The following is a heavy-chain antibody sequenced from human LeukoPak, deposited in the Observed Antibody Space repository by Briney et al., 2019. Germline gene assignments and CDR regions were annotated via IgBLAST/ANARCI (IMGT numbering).Heavy chain of an antibody. CDR3: ARHQKPYDSSGYYPGAFDI. Sequence: GKPLKISCKGSGYSFTSYWIGWVRQLPGKGLKWMGIIYPGDSDTRYSPSFQGQVTISADKSISTAYLQWSSLKASDTAMYYCARHQKPYDSSGYYPGAFDIWGQGTMVTVSS. V-gene: IGHV5-51*01. J-gene: IGHJ3*02. D-gene: IGHD3-22*01. CDR1: GYSFTSYW. CDR2: IYPGDSDT.